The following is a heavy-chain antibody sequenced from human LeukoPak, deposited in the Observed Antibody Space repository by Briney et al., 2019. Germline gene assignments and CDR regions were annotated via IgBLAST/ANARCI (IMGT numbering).Heavy chain of an antibody. CDR1: GGSISSGGYY. D-gene: IGHD3-22*01. V-gene: IGHV4-61*02. Sequence: PSETLSLTCTVSGGSISSGGYYWSWIRQPPGKGLEWIGRIYTSGSTNYNPSLKSRVTISVDTSKNQFSLKLSSVTAADTCVYCCARATYYYDSSGRTDAFDTRG. CDR3: ARATYYYDSSGRTDAFDT. CDR2: IYTSGST. J-gene: IGHJ3*02.